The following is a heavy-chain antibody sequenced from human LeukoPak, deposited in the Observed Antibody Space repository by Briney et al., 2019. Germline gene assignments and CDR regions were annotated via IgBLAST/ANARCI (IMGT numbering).Heavy chain of an antibody. CDR2: IYYSGST. CDR1: GGSISSSSYY. Sequence: SETLSLTCTVSGGSISSSSYYWGWIRQPPGKGLEWIGSIYYSGSTYYNPSLKSRVTLSVYTSKNRFSLKLSSVTAADTAVYYCARQRQYCDYDYWGQGTLVTGSS. D-gene: IGHD2-8*02. CDR3: ARQRQYCDYDY. V-gene: IGHV4-39*01. J-gene: IGHJ4*02.